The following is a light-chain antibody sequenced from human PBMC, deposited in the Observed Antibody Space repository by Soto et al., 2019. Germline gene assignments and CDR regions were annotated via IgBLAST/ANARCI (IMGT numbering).Light chain of an antibody. CDR2: GAS. J-gene: IGKJ5*01. V-gene: IGKV3-20*01. CDR3: QQYGSSPPIT. Sequence: EIVLTQSPATLSLSPGERATLSCRASQSVSSYLAWYQQKPGQAPRLLCYGASSRATGIPDRFSGSGYGTDFTLTISRLEPEDFAVYYCQQYGSSPPITSGQGTRL. CDR1: QSVSSY.